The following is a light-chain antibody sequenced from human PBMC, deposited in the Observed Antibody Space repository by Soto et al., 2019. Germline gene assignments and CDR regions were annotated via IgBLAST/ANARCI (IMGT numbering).Light chain of an antibody. V-gene: IGLV3-21*02. CDR1: IIETNS. CDR2: DDS. Sequence: SYELTQPPSVSVAPRQTARITCGGNIIETNSVHWYQQKPGQAPVLVVYDDSDRPPGSPERFSGSKSGNTATLTISRVEAGDEADYYCQVWDSRDDHLGVFGGGTKVIVL. J-gene: IGLJ3*02. CDR3: QVWDSRDDHLGV.